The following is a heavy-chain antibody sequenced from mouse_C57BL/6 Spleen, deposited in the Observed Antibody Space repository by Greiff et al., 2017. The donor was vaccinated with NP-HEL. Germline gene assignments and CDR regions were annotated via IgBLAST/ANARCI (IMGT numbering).Heavy chain of an antibody. CDR1: GYAFSSSW. D-gene: IGHD1-1*01. Sequence: QVQLQQSGPELVNPGASVKISCKASGYAFSSSWMNWVKQRPGKGLEWIGRIYPGDGDTNYNGKFKGKATLTADKSSSTAYMQLSSLTSEDSAVYFCASYYGSSPDFDYWGQGTTLTVSS. V-gene: IGHV1-82*01. CDR3: ASYYGSSPDFDY. J-gene: IGHJ2*01. CDR2: IYPGDGDT.